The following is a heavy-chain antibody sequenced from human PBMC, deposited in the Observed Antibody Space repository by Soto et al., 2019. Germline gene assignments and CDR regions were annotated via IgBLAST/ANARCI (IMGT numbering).Heavy chain of an antibody. J-gene: IGHJ6*02. CDR3: VKDSEPCRGCRPTYYGTGV. CDR1: GFTFSSYA. CDR2: ISGSGTST. D-gene: IGHD3-10*01. Sequence: PGGSLRPSCAASGFTFSSYAMSWVRQAPGKGLEWVSVISGSGTSTYYADSVKGRFTISRHHSTNTLYRQMNGLRVKDTDVYYCVKDSEPCRGCRPTYYGTGVWGQGTTVTVSS. V-gene: IGHV3-23*01.